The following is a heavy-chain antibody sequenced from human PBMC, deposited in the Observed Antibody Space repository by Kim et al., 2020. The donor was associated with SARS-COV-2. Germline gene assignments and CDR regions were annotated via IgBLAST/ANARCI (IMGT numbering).Heavy chain of an antibody. Sequence: GGSLRLSCAASGFTFSDYYMSWIRQAPGKGLEWVSYISSSSSYTNYADSVKGRFTIYRDNAKNSLYLQMNSLRAEDTAVYYCARDRYYDSSGYYYYYYGMDVWGQGTTVTVSS. CDR2: ISSSSSYT. CDR3: ARDRYYDSSGYYYYYYGMDV. V-gene: IGHV3-11*05. J-gene: IGHJ6*02. CDR1: GFTFSDYY. D-gene: IGHD3-22*01.